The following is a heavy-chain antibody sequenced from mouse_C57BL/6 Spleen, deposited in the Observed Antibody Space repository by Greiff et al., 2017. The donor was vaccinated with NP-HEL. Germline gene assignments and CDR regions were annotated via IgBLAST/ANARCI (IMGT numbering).Heavy chain of an antibody. CDR1: GYTFTDYN. J-gene: IGHJ3*01. CDR3: ARADGVYYYGSSPPFAY. CDR2: INPNNGGS. D-gene: IGHD1-1*01. Sequence: EVQLQQSGPELVKPGASVKIPCKASGYTFTDYNMDWVKQSHGKSLEWIGDINPNNGGSIYNQKFKGKATLTVDKSSSTAYMELRSLTSEDTAVYYCARADGVYYYGSSPPFAYWGQGTLVTVSA. V-gene: IGHV1-18*01.